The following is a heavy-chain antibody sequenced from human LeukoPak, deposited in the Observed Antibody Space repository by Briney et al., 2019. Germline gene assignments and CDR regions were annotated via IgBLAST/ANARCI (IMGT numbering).Heavy chain of an antibody. V-gene: IGHV4-34*01. Sequence: SETLSLTCAVYGGSFSGYYWSWIRQPPGKGLEWIGEINHSGSTNYNPSLKSRVTISVDTSKNQFSLKLSSVTAADTAVYYCARWGSSGYLMEYCFDYWGQGTLVTVSS. CDR3: ARWGSSGYLMEYCFDY. D-gene: IGHD3-22*01. J-gene: IGHJ4*02. CDR1: GGSFSGYY. CDR2: INHSGST.